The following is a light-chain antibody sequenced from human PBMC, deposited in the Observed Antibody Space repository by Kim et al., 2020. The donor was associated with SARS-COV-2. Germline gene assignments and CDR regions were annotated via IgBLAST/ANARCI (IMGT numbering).Light chain of an antibody. V-gene: IGKV1-39*01. CDR3: QQSYSSPHT. CDR1: QSISRY. Sequence: SASVGDRVTITGRASQSISRYLNWYQQKPGKAPSLLIYATSSVQTGVPSRFRGSGSGTDFTLTINSLQPEDFATYYCQQSYSSPHTFGQGTKLEI. CDR2: ATS. J-gene: IGKJ2*01.